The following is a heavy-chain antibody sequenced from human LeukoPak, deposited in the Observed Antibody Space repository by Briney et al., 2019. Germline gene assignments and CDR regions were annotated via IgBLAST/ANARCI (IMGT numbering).Heavy chain of an antibody. CDR1: GFTFTNYA. CDR3: AKDRDTNGYYPFAADD. J-gene: IGHJ4*02. D-gene: IGHD3-22*01. Sequence: PGRSLRLSCAASGFTFTNYAMHWVRQAPGKGLEWVAVISYDGSYKDYADSVKGRFTISRDNSKNTLYLQMNSLRAEDTAVYYCAKDRDTNGYYPFAADDWGQGTLVTVS. V-gene: IGHV3-30*04. CDR2: ISYDGSYK.